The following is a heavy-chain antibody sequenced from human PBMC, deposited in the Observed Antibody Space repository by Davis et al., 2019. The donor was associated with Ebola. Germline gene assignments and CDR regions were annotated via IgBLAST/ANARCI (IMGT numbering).Heavy chain of an antibody. CDR2: IYYSGST. D-gene: IGHD3-3*01. CDR1: GGSISSHY. CDR3: ATTYYDFWSAPQGDYYYYGMDV. V-gene: IGHV4-59*11. Sequence: PGGSLRLSCTVSGGSISSHYWSWIRQPPGKGLEWIGYIYYSGSTNYNPSLKSRVTISVDTSKNQFSLKLSSVTAADTAVYYCATTYYDFWSAPQGDYYYYGMDVWGQGTTVTVSS. J-gene: IGHJ6*02.